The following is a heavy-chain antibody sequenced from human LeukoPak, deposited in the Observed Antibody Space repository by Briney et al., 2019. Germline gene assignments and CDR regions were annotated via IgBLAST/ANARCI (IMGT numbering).Heavy chain of an antibody. CDR2: IAADNTI. D-gene: IGHD6-19*01. J-gene: IGHJ6*03. V-gene: IGHV3-48*03. CDR1: GFIVSSCE. CDR3: ATSLSGWENYHYMDA. Sequence: GGSLRLSCAASGFIVSSCEMNWVRQAPGKGLEWVAFIAADNTIFYAESVKGRFTLSRDNARNSLFLQMNSLRVEDTAIYYCATSLSGWENYHYMDAWGKGTTVTIS.